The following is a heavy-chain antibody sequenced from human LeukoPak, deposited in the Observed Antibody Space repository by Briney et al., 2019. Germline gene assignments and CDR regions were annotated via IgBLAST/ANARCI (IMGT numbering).Heavy chain of an antibody. CDR2: IYYSGST. CDR1: GGTISSYY. D-gene: IGHD6-19*01. Sequence: SETLSLTCTVSGGTISSYYWSWIRQPPGKGREWIGYIYYSGSTNYNPSLKSRVTISVDTSKNQFSLKLSSVTAADTAVYYCAMQSSGWYIDVFDIWGQGTMVTVSS. V-gene: IGHV4-59*01. CDR3: AMQSSGWYIDVFDI. J-gene: IGHJ3*02.